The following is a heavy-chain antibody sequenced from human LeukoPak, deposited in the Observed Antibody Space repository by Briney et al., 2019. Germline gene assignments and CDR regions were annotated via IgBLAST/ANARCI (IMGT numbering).Heavy chain of an antibody. D-gene: IGHD3-10*01. CDR2: SDWDDDK. V-gene: IGHV2-70*04. Sequence: SGPALVKPTQTLTPTCTFSGFSLSTTGMRVSWIRQPPGKALEWLARSDWDDDKFYSTSLKTRLTISKDTSKNQVVLTMTNMDPVDTATYYCARMTSYGSGFDPWGQGTLVTVSS. CDR1: GFSLSTTGMR. CDR3: ARMTSYGSGFDP. J-gene: IGHJ5*02.